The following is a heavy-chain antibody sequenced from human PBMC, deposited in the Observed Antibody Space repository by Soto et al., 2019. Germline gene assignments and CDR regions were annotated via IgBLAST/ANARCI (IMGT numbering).Heavy chain of an antibody. CDR2: INPKSGGT. Sequence: ASVKVSCKTSGYTFTDYYIHWVRQAPGQGLEWMGWINPKSGGTDYAQNFQGRVTMTRDTSISTAYTELSRLRSDDTAVYYCARQYCRHGTCYFDYWCQGTLVTVSS. V-gene: IGHV1-2*02. J-gene: IGHJ4*02. D-gene: IGHD2-15*01. CDR3: ARQYCRHGTCYFDY. CDR1: GYTFTDYY.